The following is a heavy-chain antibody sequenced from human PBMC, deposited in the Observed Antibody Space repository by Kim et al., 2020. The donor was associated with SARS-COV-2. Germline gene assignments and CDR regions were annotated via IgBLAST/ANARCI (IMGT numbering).Heavy chain of an antibody. CDR1: GFTFSSYA. D-gene: IGHD6-13*01. Sequence: GGSLRLSCAASGFTFSSYAMHWVRQAPGKGLEWVAVISYDGSNKYYADSVKGRFTISRDNSKNTLYLQMNSLRAEDTAVYYCARDHPQQLVYTFDYWGQGTLVTVSS. V-gene: IGHV3-30*04. CDR3: ARDHPQQLVYTFDY. J-gene: IGHJ4*02. CDR2: ISYDGSNK.